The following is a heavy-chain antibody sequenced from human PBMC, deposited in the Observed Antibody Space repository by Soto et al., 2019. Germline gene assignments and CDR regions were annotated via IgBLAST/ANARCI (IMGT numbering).Heavy chain of an antibody. Sequence: SETLSLTCAVYGGSFSGYYWSWIRQPPGKGLEWIGEINHSGSTNYNPSLKSRVTISVDTSKNQFSLKLSSVTAADTAVYYCARAAIFGVVITSGSFFDYWGQGTLVPVSS. CDR1: GGSFSGYY. D-gene: IGHD3-3*01. V-gene: IGHV4-34*01. J-gene: IGHJ4*02. CDR3: ARAAIFGVVITSGSFFDY. CDR2: INHSGST.